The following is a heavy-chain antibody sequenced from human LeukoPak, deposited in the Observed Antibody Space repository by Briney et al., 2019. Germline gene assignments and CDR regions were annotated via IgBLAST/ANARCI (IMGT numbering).Heavy chain of an antibody. CDR2: ISYSGST. Sequence: SETLSLTCTVSGDSISSYYWSWIRQPPGKGLEWIGYISYSGSTNYNPSLESRVTISGDTSKNQFSLKLSSVTAADTAFYYCARQSRGTTARLFDHWGQGTLVTVSS. CDR1: GDSISSYY. CDR3: ARQSRGTTARLFDH. J-gene: IGHJ4*02. V-gene: IGHV4-59*08. D-gene: IGHD1-1*01.